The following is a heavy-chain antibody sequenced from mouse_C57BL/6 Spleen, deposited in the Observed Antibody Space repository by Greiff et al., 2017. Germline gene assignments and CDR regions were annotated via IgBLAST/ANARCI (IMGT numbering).Heavy chain of an antibody. V-gene: IGHV1-52*01. D-gene: IGHD1-1*01. CDR3: ARWYYGSAAY. CDR1: GYTFTSYW. J-gene: IGHJ3*01. CDR2: IDPSDSET. Sequence: QVQLQQPGAELVRPGSSVKLSCKASGYTFTSYWMHWVKQRPIQGLEWIGNIDPSDSETHYNQKFKDKATLTVDKSSSTAYMQLSSLTSEDSAVXYCARWYYGSAAYWGQGTLVTVSA.